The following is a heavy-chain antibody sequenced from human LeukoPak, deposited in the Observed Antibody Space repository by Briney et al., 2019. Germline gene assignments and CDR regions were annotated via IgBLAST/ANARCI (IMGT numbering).Heavy chain of an antibody. CDR2: ISASGGTT. CDR3: ARCTWHYDSSGYYYWYFDV. CDR1: GFTFSSYA. V-gene: IGHV3-23*01. J-gene: IGHJ2*01. Sequence: PGGSLRLSCAASGFTFSSYAMSWVRQAPGKGLEWVSGISASGGTTYYVDSVKGRFTISRDNSKNSLYLQMNSLKTEDTAVYYCARCTWHYDSSGYYYWYFDVWGRGTLVTVSS. D-gene: IGHD3-22*01.